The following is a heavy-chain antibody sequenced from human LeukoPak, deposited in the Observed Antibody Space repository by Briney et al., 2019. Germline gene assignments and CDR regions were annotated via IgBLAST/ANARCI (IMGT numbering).Heavy chain of an antibody. J-gene: IGHJ4*02. CDR2: INHSGST. CDR1: GGSFSGYY. V-gene: IGHV4-34*01. D-gene: IGHD3-10*01. Sequence: SETLSLTCAVYGGSFSGYYWSWIRQPPGKGLEWIGEINHSGSTNYNPSLKSRVAISVDTSKNQFSLKLSSVTAADTAVYYCARGSVRVVRGVTDNWGQGTLVTVSS. CDR3: ARGSVRVVRGVTDN.